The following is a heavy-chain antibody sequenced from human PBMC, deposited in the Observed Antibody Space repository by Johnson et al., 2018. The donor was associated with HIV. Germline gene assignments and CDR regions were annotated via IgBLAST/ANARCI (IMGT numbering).Heavy chain of an antibody. V-gene: IGHV3-74*02. CDR1: GFTVSSNY. Sequence: VQLVESGGGVVQPGRSLRLSCAASGFTVSSNYMSWVRQAPGKGLEWVSRINSDGSSTSYADSVKGRFTISRDNAKNTLYLQMNSLRADDTAVYYCASAFTANIWGQGTLVSFSS. CDR2: INSDGSST. CDR3: ASAFTANI. D-gene: IGHD3-3*02. J-gene: IGHJ3*02.